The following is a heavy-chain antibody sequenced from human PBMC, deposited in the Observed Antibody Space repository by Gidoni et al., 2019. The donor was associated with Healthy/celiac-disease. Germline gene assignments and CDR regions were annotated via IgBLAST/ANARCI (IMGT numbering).Heavy chain of an antibody. Sequence: EVQLVASGGGLVQPGGSLRLSCAASGLTFSSYWMSWVRQAPGKGLEWVANIKQDGSEKYYVDSVKCRFTISRDNAKNSLYLQMNSLRAEDTAVYYCAREKDYYDSSGYYFDYWGQGTLVTVSS. CDR2: IKQDGSEK. CDR3: AREKDYYDSSGYYFDY. CDR1: GLTFSSYW. J-gene: IGHJ4*02. V-gene: IGHV3-7*03. D-gene: IGHD3-22*01.